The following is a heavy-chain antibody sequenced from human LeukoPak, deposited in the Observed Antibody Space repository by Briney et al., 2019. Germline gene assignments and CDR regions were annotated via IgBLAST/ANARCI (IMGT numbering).Heavy chain of an antibody. CDR3: ARESIYGDYGGTRDY. CDR1: GGTFGSYA. D-gene: IGHD4-17*01. Sequence: SVKVSCKASGGTFGSYAISWVRQAPGQGLEWMGRIIPIFGTANYAQKFQGRVTITTDESTSTAYMELSSLRSEDTAVYYCARESIYGDYGGTRDYWGQGTLVTVSS. J-gene: IGHJ4*02. V-gene: IGHV1-69*05. CDR2: IIPIFGTA.